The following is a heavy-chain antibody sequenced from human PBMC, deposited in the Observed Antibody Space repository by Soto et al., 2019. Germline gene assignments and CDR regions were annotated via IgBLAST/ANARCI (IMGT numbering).Heavy chain of an antibody. V-gene: IGHV1-46*01. Sequence: WASVKVSCKASGYTFTSYYMHWVRQAPGQGLEWMGIINPSGGSTSYAQKFQGRVTMTRDTSTSTVYMELSSLRSEDTAVYYCARDLGYCSGEEGVCDYYYYYGMDVWGQGTTVTVSS. CDR3: ARDLGYCSGEEGVCDYYYYYGMDV. J-gene: IGHJ6*02. CDR1: GYTFTSYY. D-gene: IGHD2-15*01. CDR2: INPSGGST.